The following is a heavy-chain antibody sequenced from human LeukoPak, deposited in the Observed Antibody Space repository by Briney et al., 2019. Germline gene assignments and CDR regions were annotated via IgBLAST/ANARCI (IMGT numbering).Heavy chain of an antibody. V-gene: IGHV4-61*08. D-gene: IGHD4-17*01. Sequence: SQTLSLTCTVSGGSISSGDYYWSWIRQPPGKGLEWIGYIYYSGSTNYNPSLKSRVTISVDTSKNQFSLKLSSVTAADTAVYYCARVNLRSKAFDIWGQGTMVTVSS. J-gene: IGHJ3*02. CDR1: GGSISSGDYY. CDR2: IYYSGST. CDR3: ARVNLRSKAFDI.